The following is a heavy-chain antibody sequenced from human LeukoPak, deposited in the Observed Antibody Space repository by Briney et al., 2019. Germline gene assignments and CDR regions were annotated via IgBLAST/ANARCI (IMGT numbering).Heavy chain of an antibody. J-gene: IGHJ4*02. CDR3: TDWDAARFDY. CDR2: IFSKTDGGAT. Sequence: GGSLRLSCAASGFTFTNAWMDWVREPPGKGLEWVGRIFSKTDGGATDYAAPVKGRFIISRDDSKNTLYLQMNSLQTEDTAVYYCTDWDAARFDYWGQGSLVTVSS. CDR1: GFTFTNAW. V-gene: IGHV3-15*01. D-gene: IGHD1-1*01.